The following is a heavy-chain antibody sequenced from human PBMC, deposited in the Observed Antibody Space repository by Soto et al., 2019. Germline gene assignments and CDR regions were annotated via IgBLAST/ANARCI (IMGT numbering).Heavy chain of an antibody. CDR1: GFTFSSYA. Sequence: GGSLRLSCAASGFTFSSYAMSWVRQAPGKGLEWVAVISCDGGNKYYADSVKGRFTISRDNSKNTLYLQMNSLRAEDTAVYYCAKDQGPHTWTESVFDYLGQGTLVTVSS. CDR3: AKDQGPHTWTESVFDY. D-gene: IGHD3-16*01. V-gene: IGHV3-30*18. J-gene: IGHJ4*01. CDR2: ISCDGGNK.